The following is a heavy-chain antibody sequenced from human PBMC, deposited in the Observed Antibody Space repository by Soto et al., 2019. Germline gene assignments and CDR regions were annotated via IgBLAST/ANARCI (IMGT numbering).Heavy chain of an antibody. CDR3: ARASVGNNWPPPFDY. J-gene: IGHJ4*02. V-gene: IGHV3-74*01. CDR2: ISGDGTST. CDR1: GFTFNNYW. D-gene: IGHD1-1*01. Sequence: GGSLRLSCVASGFTFNNYWMHWVRQTPGKGLVWVSRISGDGTSTTYADSVKGRFTISRHNGKNTLYLQMKSLRVEDTAVYYCARASVGNNWPPPFDYWGQGALVTVSS.